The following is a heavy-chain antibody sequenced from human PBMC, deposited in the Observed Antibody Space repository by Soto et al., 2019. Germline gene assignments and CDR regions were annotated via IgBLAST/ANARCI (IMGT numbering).Heavy chain of an antibody. D-gene: IGHD6-13*01. J-gene: IGHJ4*02. CDR3: VRDGLVSSARYYFDY. Sequence: GASVKVSCTASGYTFTDCYIHWVRQAPGQGLEWMGWINPKSGGTNIAQRFKGRVNMTRDMSISTVYMEMNRLKSDDTAVYYCVRDGLVSSARYYFDYWGQGTLVTSPQ. CDR2: INPKSGGT. CDR1: GYTFTDCY. V-gene: IGHV1-2*02.